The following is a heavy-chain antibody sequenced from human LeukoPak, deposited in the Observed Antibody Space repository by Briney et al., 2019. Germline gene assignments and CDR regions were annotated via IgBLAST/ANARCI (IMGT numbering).Heavy chain of an antibody. D-gene: IGHD1-26*01. J-gene: IGHJ1*01. CDR2: ISAYNGNT. CDR3: ARDDSGSYYAEYFQH. Sequence: ASVKVSCKASGYTFTSYGISWVRQAPGQGLEWMGWISAYNGNTNYAQKLQGRVTMTTDTSTSTAYMELRSLRSDDTVVYYCARDDSGSYYAEYFQHWGQGTLVTVSS. CDR1: GYTFTSYG. V-gene: IGHV1-18*01.